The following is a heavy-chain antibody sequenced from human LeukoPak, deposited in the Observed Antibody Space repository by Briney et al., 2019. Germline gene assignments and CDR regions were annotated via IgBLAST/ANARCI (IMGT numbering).Heavy chain of an antibody. CDR2: IYYSGST. CDR3: ARHYLGGNYPDYFNH. CDR1: GGSISSGGYY. D-gene: IGHD1-26*01. Sequence: SQTLSLTCTVSGGSISSGGYYWSWIRQHPGKGLEWIGYIYYSGSTYYNPSLKSRVTISVDTSKNQFSLNLNSVTAADTALYSCARHYLGGNYPDYFNHWGQGTLVTVSS. J-gene: IGHJ4*02. V-gene: IGHV4-31*03.